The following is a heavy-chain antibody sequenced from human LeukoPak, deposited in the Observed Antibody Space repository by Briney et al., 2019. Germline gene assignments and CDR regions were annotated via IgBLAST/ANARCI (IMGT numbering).Heavy chain of an antibody. J-gene: IGHJ5*02. Sequence: PGGSLRLSCAASGFTFSSYAMSWVRQAPGKGLEWVSAISGSGGSTYYADSVKGRFTISRDNSKNTLYLQMNSLRAEDTAVYYCAKAKEPSGDSSSSNWFDPWGQGTLVTVSS. V-gene: IGHV3-23*01. CDR3: AKAKEPSGDSSSSNWFDP. D-gene: IGHD6-13*01. CDR2: ISGSGGST. CDR1: GFTFSSYA.